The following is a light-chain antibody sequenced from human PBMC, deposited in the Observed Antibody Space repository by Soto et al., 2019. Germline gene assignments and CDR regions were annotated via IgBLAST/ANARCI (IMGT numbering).Light chain of an antibody. CDR1: QTINNY. Sequence: DIQMTQSPSSLSASVGDRVTITCRASQTINNYVNWYQHKPGKAPKVLIYAASSLQSGVPSRFSGSGSGTDFSLTISSMQPEDFASYYCQQGYSTAWTFGQGTKVAIK. CDR3: QQGYSTAWT. V-gene: IGKV1-39*01. CDR2: AAS. J-gene: IGKJ1*01.